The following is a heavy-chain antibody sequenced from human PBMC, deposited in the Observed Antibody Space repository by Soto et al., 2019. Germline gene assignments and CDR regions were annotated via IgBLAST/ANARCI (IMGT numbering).Heavy chain of an antibody. V-gene: IGHV3-15*07. J-gene: IGHJ6*02. CDR2: IRTKTDGGTT. CDR1: GFTFSSAW. Sequence: GGSLRLSCAASGFTFSSAWMHWVRQAPGKGLEWVGRIRTKTDGGTTDYAAPVKGRFTISRDDSKNTLYLQMNSLEAEDTAVYYCTAFKVVWGQGTTVTVSS. CDR3: TAFKVV.